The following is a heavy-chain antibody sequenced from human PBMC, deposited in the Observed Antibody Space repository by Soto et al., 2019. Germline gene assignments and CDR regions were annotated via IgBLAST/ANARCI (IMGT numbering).Heavy chain of an antibody. CDR2: IYSGGST. J-gene: IGHJ4*01. V-gene: IGHV3-53*01. Sequence: PGGSLRLSCEVSGFSVTANYMSWVRQAPEKGLEWVSVIYSGGSTYYVDSVRGRFTISRDNVQNSLFLQMDSLRVEDTAVYYCARDRDYYKADYWGQGTLVTVSS. CDR3: ARDRDYYKADY. D-gene: IGHD3-22*01. CDR1: GFSVTANY.